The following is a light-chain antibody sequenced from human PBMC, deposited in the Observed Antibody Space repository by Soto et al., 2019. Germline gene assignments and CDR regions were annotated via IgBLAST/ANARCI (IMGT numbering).Light chain of an antibody. CDR2: NVN. CDR1: SSDVGSYDY. Sequence: QSVLIQPPSVSGSPGQSVTISCTGTSSDVGSYDYVSWYQQHPGTVPKPMIYNVNTQPSGVPDRFSGSKSGNTASMTISGLQAEDEADYYCCSYTRSATPIGTGTKVTVL. J-gene: IGLJ1*01. CDR3: CSYTRSATP. V-gene: IGLV2-11*01.